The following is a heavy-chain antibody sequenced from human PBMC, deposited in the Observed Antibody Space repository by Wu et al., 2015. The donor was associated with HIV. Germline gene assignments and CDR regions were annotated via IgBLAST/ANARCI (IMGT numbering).Heavy chain of an antibody. CDR3: ARWAVAVTAHNYGMDV. V-gene: IGHV1-18*01. J-gene: IGHJ6*02. Sequence: QVQLVQSGAEVKKPGSSVKVSCKASGYTFTSYGISWVRQAPGQGLEWMGWISAYNGDTNYAQKLQGRVTMTTDTSTSIAYMELRSLRSDDTAVYYCARWAVAVTAHNYGMDVWGQGTTVTVSS. CDR1: GYTFTSYG. D-gene: IGHD2-21*02. CDR2: ISAYNGDT.